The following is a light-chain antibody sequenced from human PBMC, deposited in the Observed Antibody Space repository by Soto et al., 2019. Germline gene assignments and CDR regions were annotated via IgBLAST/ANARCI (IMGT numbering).Light chain of an antibody. CDR1: SSDVGDYDY. CDR2: EVS. Sequence: QSVLTQPASVSGSPGQSITISCTGTSSDVGDYDYVSWYQQYPGKAPKLMIYEVSNRPSGVSYRFSGSKSGNTASLTISGLQAEDEADYYCSSYSSTNTHVLFGGGTKLTVL. J-gene: IGLJ2*01. CDR3: SSYSSTNTHVL. V-gene: IGLV2-14*01.